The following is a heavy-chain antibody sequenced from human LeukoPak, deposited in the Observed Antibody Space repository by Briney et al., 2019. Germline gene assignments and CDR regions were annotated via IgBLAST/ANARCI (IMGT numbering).Heavy chain of an antibody. J-gene: IGHJ3*02. CDR1: GFTFCDYA. Sequence: GGSLRLSCTASGFTFCDYAMSWFRQAPGKGLEWVGFIRSKAYGGSTEYAASVNGRFTISRDDSKSIAYLQMNSLKTEDTAVYHCTRAPRIWGYFDWPHAFDIWGQGTMVTVSS. V-gene: IGHV3-49*03. CDR2: IRSKAYGGST. CDR3: TRAPRIWGYFDWPHAFDI. D-gene: IGHD3-9*01.